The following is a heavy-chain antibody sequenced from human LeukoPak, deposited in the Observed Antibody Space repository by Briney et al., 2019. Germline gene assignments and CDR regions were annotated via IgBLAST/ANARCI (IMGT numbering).Heavy chain of an antibody. D-gene: IGHD3-22*01. CDR2: IYPGDSDT. CDR1: GYSFTNYW. V-gene: IGHV5-51*01. J-gene: IGHJ4*02. CDR3: ARSYYYDSSGYCDY. Sequence: GESLKISCEGSGYSFTNYWIGWVRQMPGKGLEWMGIIYPGDSDTRYNPSFQGQVTISADKSISTAYLQWSSLKASDTAMYYCARSYYYDSSGYCDYWGQGTLVTVSS.